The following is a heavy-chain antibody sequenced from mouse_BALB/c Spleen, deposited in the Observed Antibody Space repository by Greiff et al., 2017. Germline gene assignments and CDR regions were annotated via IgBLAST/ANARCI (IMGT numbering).Heavy chain of an antibody. D-gene: IGHD1-2*01. CDR3: ARADYYGPFDY. V-gene: IGHV1S29*02. CDR2: IYPYNGGT. CDR1: GYTFTDYN. J-gene: IGHJ2*01. Sequence: VQLKQSGPELVKPGASVKISCKASGYTFTDYNMHWVKQSHGKSLEWIGYIYPYNGGTGYNQKFKSKATLTVDNSSSTAYMELRSLTSEDSAVYYCARADYYGPFDYWGQGTTLTVSS.